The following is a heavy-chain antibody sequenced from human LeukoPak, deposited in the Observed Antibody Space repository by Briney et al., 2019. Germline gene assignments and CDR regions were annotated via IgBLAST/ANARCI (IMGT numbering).Heavy chain of an antibody. V-gene: IGHV1-18*01. Sequence: GASVKVSCKASGYTFTSYGISWVRQAPGQGLEWMGWISAYNGNTNYAQKLQGRVTMTTDTSTSTAYMELRSLRSDDTAVYYCARDLLLSYCSSTSCYVYYYYGMDVWGQGTTVTVSS. CDR3: ARDLLLSYCSSTSCYVYYYYGMDV. D-gene: IGHD2-2*01. CDR2: ISAYNGNT. J-gene: IGHJ6*02. CDR1: GYTFTSYG.